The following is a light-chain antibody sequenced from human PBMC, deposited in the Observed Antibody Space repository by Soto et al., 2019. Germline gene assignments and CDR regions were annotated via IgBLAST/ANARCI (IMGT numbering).Light chain of an antibody. J-gene: IGLJ1*01. V-gene: IGLV3-21*02. CDR1: NIGTRT. CDR3: QVWDSSSDHYV. Sequence: ELTQPPSESVAPGQTARITCGGNNIGTRTVHWYQQKPGQAPVLVVHDDSDRPSGIPERFSGFNSGNTATLTITRVEAGDEADYFCQVWDSSSDHYVFGTGTKVTVL. CDR2: DDS.